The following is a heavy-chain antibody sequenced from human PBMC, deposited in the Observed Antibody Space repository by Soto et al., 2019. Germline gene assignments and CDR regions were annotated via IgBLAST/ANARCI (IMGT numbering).Heavy chain of an antibody. D-gene: IGHD1-7*01. CDR2: INHSGST. J-gene: IGHJ5*02. CDR1: GGSFSGYY. V-gene: IGHV4-34*01. Sequence: SETLSLTCAVYGGSFSGYYWSWIRKPPGKGLEWIGEINHSGSTNYNPSLKSRVTISVDTSKNQFSLKLSSVTAADTAVYYCARVSTGTTPFVGSTDSVHRNPGPWGQGTLVTVSS. CDR3: ARVSTGTTPFVGSTDSVHRNPGP.